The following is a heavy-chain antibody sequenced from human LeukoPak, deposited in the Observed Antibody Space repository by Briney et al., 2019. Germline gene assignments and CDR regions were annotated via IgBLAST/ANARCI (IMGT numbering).Heavy chain of an antibody. J-gene: IGHJ6*03. CDR1: GFTFSSYS. V-gene: IGHV3-21*01. CDR3: AKVAVGAYYYYYYMDV. Sequence: GGSLRLSCAASGFTFSSYSMNWVRQAPGKGLEWVSSISSSSSYIYYADSVKGRFTISRDNAKNSLYLQMNSLRAEDTAVYYCAKVAVGAYYYYYYMDVWGKGTTVTISS. CDR2: ISSSSSYI. D-gene: IGHD1-26*01.